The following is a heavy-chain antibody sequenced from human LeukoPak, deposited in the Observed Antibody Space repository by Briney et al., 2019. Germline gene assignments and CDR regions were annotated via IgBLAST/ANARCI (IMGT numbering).Heavy chain of an antibody. CDR1: GFTFSNHW. V-gene: IGHV3-74*03. CDR3: TRDVSQSSSWYGEFDY. Sequence: GGSLRLSCAASGFTFSNHWMHWGRHVPGKGLVWVSRINSDGSSTTYADSVKGRFTISRDNAKNTLYLQMNSLRDEDAAVYYCTRDVSQSSSWYGEFDYWGQGTQVTVSS. D-gene: IGHD6-13*01. J-gene: IGHJ4*02. CDR2: INSDGSST.